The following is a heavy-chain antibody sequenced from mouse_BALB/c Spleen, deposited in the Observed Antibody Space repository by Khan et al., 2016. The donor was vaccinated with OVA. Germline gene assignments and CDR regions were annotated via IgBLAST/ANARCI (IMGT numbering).Heavy chain of an antibody. CDR1: GFSFTDYI. CDR2: INPYYGST. D-gene: IGHD1-1*02. V-gene: IGHV1-39*01. J-gene: IGHJ3*01. CDR3: ARSGWVQGLFGY. Sequence: VQLKQSGPELVKPGASVKISCKTSGFSFTDYIMLWVKQSHGKSLEWIGSINPYYGSTTYNLKFKDKATLTVDKSSNTAYMQLNSLTSEDSAVYDCARSGWVQGLFGYWGQGTLVTVSA.